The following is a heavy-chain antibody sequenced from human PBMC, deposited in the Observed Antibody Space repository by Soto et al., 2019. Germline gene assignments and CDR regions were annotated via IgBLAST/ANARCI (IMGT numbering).Heavy chain of an antibody. V-gene: IGHV3-30*03. D-gene: IGHD3-22*01. CDR3: ARTQYDSSGYYLGDGWFDP. Sequence: GGSLRLSCAASGFTFSSYGMHWVRQAPGKGLEWVAVISYDGSNKYYADSVKGRFTISRDNAKNSLYLQMNSLRAEDTAVYYCARTQYDSSGYYLGDGWFDPWGQGTLVTVSS. CDR1: GFTFSSYG. J-gene: IGHJ5*02. CDR2: ISYDGSNK.